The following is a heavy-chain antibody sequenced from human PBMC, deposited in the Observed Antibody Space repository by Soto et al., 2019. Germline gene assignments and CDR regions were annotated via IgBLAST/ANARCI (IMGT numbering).Heavy chain of an antibody. CDR3: ARDGTYNWV. CDR2: IYSGGAT. Sequence: EVQLVESGGGLVQPGGSLRLSCAASGFTVSNTNRRWVRRAPGKGLEWVSLIYSGGATYYADSVKGRFTISRDNSKNTLYLQMNSLRAEDTAVYYCARDGTYNWVGGQGILVTVSS. D-gene: IGHD1-1*01. V-gene: IGHV3-66*01. J-gene: IGHJ4*02. CDR1: GFTVSNTN.